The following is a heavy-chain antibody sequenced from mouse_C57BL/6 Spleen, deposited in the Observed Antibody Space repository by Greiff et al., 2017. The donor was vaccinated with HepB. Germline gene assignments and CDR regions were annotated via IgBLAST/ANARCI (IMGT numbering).Heavy chain of an antibody. CDR1: GFTFSSYA. J-gene: IGHJ4*01. CDR3: ARDHYGSSSWAMDY. D-gene: IGHD1-1*01. Sequence: EVQVVESGGGLVKPGGSLKLSCAASGFTFSSYAMSWVRQTPEKRLEWVATISDGGSYTYYPDNVKGRFTISRDNAKNNLYLQMSHLKSEDTAMYYCARDHYGSSSWAMDYWGQGTSVTVSS. V-gene: IGHV5-4*01. CDR2: ISDGGSYT.